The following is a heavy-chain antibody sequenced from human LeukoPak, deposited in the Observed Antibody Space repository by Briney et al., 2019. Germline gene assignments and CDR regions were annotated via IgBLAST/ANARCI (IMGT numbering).Heavy chain of an antibody. CDR1: GFTFSSYA. Sequence: PGGSLRLSCAASGFTFSSYAMSWVRQAPGKGLEWVSGISGSGGSTYYADSVKGRFTISRDNSKNTLYLQINSLRAEDTALYYCAKDMAPHGYFGFDYWGQGTLVTVSS. CDR2: ISGSGGST. D-gene: IGHD6-25*01. CDR3: AKDMAPHGYFGFDY. J-gene: IGHJ4*02. V-gene: IGHV3-23*01.